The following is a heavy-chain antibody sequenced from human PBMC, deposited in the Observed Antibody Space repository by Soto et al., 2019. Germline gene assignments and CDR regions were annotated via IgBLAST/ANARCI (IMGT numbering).Heavy chain of an antibody. D-gene: IGHD2-8*01. CDR1: GGSIRSGGYF. V-gene: IGHV4-31*03. CDR3: ARLNSGLYQSFDS. CDR2: IYSRGST. Sequence: QVQLEASGPGLVKPSQTLSLTCSVSGGSIRSGGYFWTWIRQHPGKGLEYIGHIYSRGSTYYIPSLRRRLTMSLDTSKNQFSLNLTSVTAADTALYFCARLNSGLYQSFDSWGQGALVTVSS. J-gene: IGHJ4*02.